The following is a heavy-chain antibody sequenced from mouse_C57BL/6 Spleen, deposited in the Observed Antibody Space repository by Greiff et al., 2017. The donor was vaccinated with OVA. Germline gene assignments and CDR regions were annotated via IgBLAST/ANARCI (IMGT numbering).Heavy chain of an antibody. CDR2: IYPGSGST. V-gene: IGHV1-55*01. D-gene: IGHD1-1*01. Sequence: QVQLQQPGAELVKPGASVKMSCKASGYTFTSYWITWVKQRPGQGLEWIGDIYPGSGSTNYNEKFKSKATLTVDTSSSTAYMQLSSLTSEDSAVYYCARGTTGRVYYYAMDYWGQGTSVTVSS. J-gene: IGHJ4*01. CDR1: GYTFTSYW. CDR3: ARGTTGRVYYYAMDY.